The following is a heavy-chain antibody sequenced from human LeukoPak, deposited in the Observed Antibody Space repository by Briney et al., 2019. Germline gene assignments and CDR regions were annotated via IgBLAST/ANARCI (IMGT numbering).Heavy chain of an antibody. CDR2: IYSSGTT. Sequence: SETLSLTCSVSGGSIRGFYWNWIRQPPGKGLEWIGHIYSSGTTEYSPSLKSRVTISVDTSKSQFSLKLTSVTAADTAVYYCARLAPPATSNWFDPWGQGTLVTVSS. CDR1: GGSIRGFY. J-gene: IGHJ5*02. V-gene: IGHV4-59*01. CDR3: ARLAPPATSNWFDP. D-gene: IGHD2-15*01.